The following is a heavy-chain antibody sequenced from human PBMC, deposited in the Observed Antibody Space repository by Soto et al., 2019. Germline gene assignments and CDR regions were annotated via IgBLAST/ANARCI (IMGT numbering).Heavy chain of an antibody. D-gene: IGHD2-8*01. V-gene: IGHV3-48*03. CDR1: GFTFSSHE. Sequence: PXGSLRLSCEATGFTFSSHEMNWIRQTPGKRLEWIAKISGSGSTINYADSVKGRFTISRDNVQRTLHLQMDSLRVEDTGVYYCARGGVYWGRGTLVTVSS. J-gene: IGHJ1*01. CDR3: ARGGVY. CDR2: ISGSGSTI.